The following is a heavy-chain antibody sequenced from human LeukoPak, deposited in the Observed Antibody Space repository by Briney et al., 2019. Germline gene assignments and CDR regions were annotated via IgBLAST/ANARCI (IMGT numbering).Heavy chain of an antibody. J-gene: IGHJ4*02. CDR1: AGSISSYY. CDR2: PYYSEST. CDR3: PTYSGYVDY. V-gene: IGHV4-59*08. Sequence: KSSENLSLTSTVSAGSISSYYWIWIRHPPGHGRKGSGNPYYSESTYYNPSLKSRTTISTDTTKNPYSLKLSSGTAAATAVYYSPTYSGYVDYWGQGTLVTVSS. D-gene: IGHD1-26*01.